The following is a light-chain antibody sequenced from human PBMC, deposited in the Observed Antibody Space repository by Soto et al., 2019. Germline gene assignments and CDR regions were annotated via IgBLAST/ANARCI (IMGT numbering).Light chain of an antibody. V-gene: IGLV1-47*01. CDR2: RNN. CDR1: ATNIGRNH. J-gene: IGLJ2*01. CDR3: ATWDDSLSGHVV. Sequence: QSVLTQPPSASGTPGRRVTVSCSGGATNIGRNHVYWYQQFPGVAPRLLIYRNNQRPSGVPDRISGSKSGTSASLAISGLRSEDEADYYCATWDDSLSGHVVFGGGTKVTVL.